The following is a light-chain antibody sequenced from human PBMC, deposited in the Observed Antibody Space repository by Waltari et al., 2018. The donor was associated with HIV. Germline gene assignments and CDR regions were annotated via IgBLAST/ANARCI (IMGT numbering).Light chain of an antibody. Sequence: QSVLTQPPSVSEAPRQRVTISCSGRSSNIGNNAVNWYQQLPGKAPKLLIYYDDLLPSGVSDRFSGSKSGTSASLAISGLQSEDEADYHCYSAADNIWVFGGGTKLTVL. CDR2: YDD. CDR1: SSNIGNNA. J-gene: IGLJ3*02. V-gene: IGLV1-36*01. CDR3: YSAADNIWV.